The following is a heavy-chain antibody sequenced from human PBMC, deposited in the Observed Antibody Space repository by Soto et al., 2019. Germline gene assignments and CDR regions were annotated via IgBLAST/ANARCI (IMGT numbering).Heavy chain of an antibody. CDR2: IIPMFGTT. Sequence: QVQLLQSGAEVKKPGSSVKVSCMTSAGTFSSYATSWVRQAPGQGLEWMGGIIPMFGTTNYSQNFHGRVTITADDSTRIAYMELHSLRSEDTAVYYCARTRIAAAYNHYYYYGMDSWGLGTTVTVSS. D-gene: IGHD6-13*01. V-gene: IGHV1-69*12. J-gene: IGHJ6*02. CDR1: AGTFSSYA. CDR3: ARTRIAAAYNHYYYYGMDS.